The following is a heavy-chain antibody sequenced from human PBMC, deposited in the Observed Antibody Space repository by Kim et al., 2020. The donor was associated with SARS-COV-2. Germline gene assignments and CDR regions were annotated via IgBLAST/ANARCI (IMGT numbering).Heavy chain of an antibody. V-gene: IGHV1-58*01. CDR2: IVVGSGNT. CDR3: AAQRGMNSGSYLAFDI. D-gene: IGHD1-26*01. CDR1: GFTFTSSA. J-gene: IGHJ3*02. Sequence: SVKVSCKASGFTFTSSAVQWVRQARGQRLEWIGWIVVGSGNTNYAQKFQERVTITRDMSTSTAYMELSSLRSEDTAVYYCAAQRGMNSGSYLAFDIWGQGTMVTVSS.